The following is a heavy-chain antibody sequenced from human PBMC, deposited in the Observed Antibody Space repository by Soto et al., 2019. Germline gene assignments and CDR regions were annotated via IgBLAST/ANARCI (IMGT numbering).Heavy chain of an antibody. CDR2: IYYSGST. J-gene: IGHJ4*02. Sequence: QVQLQESGPRLVKPSETLSLTCTVSGDSISGYYWSWIRQPPGKGLQWIGYIYYSGSTNYNPSLKVRVTMSVDTSKNQFSLQVSSVTAADTAVYFCAKYRRTDAEGYTFDYWGQGALVTVSS. D-gene: IGHD2-15*01. CDR1: GDSISGYY. V-gene: IGHV4-59*01. CDR3: AKYRRTDAEGYTFDY.